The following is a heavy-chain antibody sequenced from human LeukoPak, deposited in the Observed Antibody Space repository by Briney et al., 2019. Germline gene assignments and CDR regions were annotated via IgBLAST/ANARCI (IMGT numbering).Heavy chain of an antibody. Sequence: GGSLRLSCAASRFTFSSYSMNWVRQAPGKGLEWVSYISSSSSTIYYADSVKGRFTISRDNAKNSLYLQMNSLRAEDTAVYYCARDEWELPLDYWGQGTLVTVSS. CDR2: ISSSSSTI. D-gene: IGHD1-26*01. V-gene: IGHV3-48*01. CDR3: ARDEWELPLDY. J-gene: IGHJ4*02. CDR1: RFTFSSYS.